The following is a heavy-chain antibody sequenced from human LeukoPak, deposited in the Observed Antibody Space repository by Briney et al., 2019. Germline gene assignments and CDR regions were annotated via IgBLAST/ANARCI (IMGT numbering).Heavy chain of an antibody. CDR1: GGSISSSSYY. J-gene: IGHJ4*02. Sequence: SETLSLTCTVSGGSISSSSYYWGWIRQPAGKGLEWIGRIYTSGSTNYNPSLKSRVTMSVDTSKNQFSLKLSSVTAADTAVYYCARDSNYYFDYWGQGTLVTVSS. V-gene: IGHV4-61*02. CDR3: ARDSNYYFDY. CDR2: IYTSGST. D-gene: IGHD4-11*01.